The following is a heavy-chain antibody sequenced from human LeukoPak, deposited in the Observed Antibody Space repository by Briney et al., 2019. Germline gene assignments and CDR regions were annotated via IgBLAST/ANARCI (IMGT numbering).Heavy chain of an antibody. CDR3: AKDLFGTMVRGVHV. D-gene: IGHD3-10*01. Sequence: PGGSLRLSCAASGFTFSSYGIHWVRQAPGKGLEWAAFIRYDGTNKYYADSVKGRFSISRDNSKDTLYLQMNSLRPEDTAVYYCAKDLFGTMVRGVHVWGQGTLVTVSS. CDR1: GFTFSSYG. J-gene: IGHJ4*02. CDR2: IRYDGTNK. V-gene: IGHV3-30*02.